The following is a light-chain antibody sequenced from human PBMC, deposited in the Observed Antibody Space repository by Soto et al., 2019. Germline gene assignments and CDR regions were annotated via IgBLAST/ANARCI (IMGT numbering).Light chain of an antibody. CDR2: GDT. J-gene: IGLJ3*02. Sequence: QPVLTQPPSASGTPGQRVTISCSGSSSNIGSNTVNWYQQVPGAAPKLLIYGDTQRPSGVPDRFSGSRTGSSASLAISGLLSEEDADYYCAPLYDSLNAYWVFGGGTQLTVL. V-gene: IGLV1-44*01. CDR3: APLYDSLNAYWV. CDR1: SSNIGSNT.